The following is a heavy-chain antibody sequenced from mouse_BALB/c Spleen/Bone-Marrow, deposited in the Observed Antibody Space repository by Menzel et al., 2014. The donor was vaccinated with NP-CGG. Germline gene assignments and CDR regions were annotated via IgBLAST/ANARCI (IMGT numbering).Heavy chain of an antibody. CDR3: ARTFQPRRAMDY. Sequence: QVQLQQSGAELARPGASVKMSCKASGYTFTSYTMHWVKQRPGQGLEWIGYINPSSGYTEYNQKFKDKATLTADKSSSTAYMQLSSLTSEDSAVYYCARTFQPRRAMDYWGQGSSVTVSS. J-gene: IGHJ4*01. D-gene: IGHD6-1*01. CDR1: GYTFTSYT. V-gene: IGHV1-4*01. CDR2: INPSSGYT.